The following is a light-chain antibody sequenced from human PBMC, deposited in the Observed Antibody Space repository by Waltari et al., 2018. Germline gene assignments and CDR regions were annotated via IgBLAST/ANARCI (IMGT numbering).Light chain of an antibody. CDR3: QQYNSYSLLS. J-gene: IGKJ4*01. CDR2: KAS. Sequence: DIQMTQSPSTLSASVGDRVIFSCRASQSISKWLAWYQQKPGKAPKLLIYKASTVESGVPSKFNRSGTWTKFPRTHNSLEAGDFGTYYCQQYNSYSLLSFGGGT. V-gene: IGKV1-5*03. CDR1: QSISKW.